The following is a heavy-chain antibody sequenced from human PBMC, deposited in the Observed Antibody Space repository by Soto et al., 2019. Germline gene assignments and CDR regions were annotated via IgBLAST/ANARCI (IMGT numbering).Heavy chain of an antibody. J-gene: IGHJ5*02. D-gene: IGHD6-13*01. CDR3: ARDSPYSSSWYDLNWFGP. CDR1: GFTFSSYS. V-gene: IGHV3-48*02. Sequence: EVQLVESGGGLVQPGGSLRLSCAASGFTFSSYSMNWVRQAPGKGLEWVSYISSSSSTIYYADSVKGRFTISRDNAKNSLYLQMNSLRDEDTAVYYCARDSPYSSSWYDLNWFGPWGQGTLVTVSS. CDR2: ISSSSSTI.